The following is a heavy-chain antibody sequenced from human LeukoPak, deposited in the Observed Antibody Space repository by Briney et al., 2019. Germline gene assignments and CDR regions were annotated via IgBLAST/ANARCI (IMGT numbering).Heavy chain of an antibody. CDR2: MNPNSGNT. CDR1: GYPFTSYD. D-gene: IGHD1-1*01. CDR3: ARGSSGLERPGYYYYYYMDV. Sequence: ASVKVSFKASGYPFTSYDINWVRPATGQGLEWMGWMNPNSGNTGYAQKFQGRVTITRNTSISTAYMELSSLRSEDTAVYYCARGSSGLERPGYYYYYYMDVWGKGTTVTVSS. J-gene: IGHJ6*03. V-gene: IGHV1-8*03.